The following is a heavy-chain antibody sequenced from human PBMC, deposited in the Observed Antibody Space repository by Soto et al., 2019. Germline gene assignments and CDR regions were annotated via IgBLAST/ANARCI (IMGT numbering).Heavy chain of an antibody. V-gene: IGHV1-18*04. CDR3: ARDSSPSGFDY. J-gene: IGHJ4*02. Sequence: SXKVSFKASGYTXTSYGIGLVRQAPGQGLEWMGWISAYNGNTNYAQKLQGRVTMTTEKSTSTAYMELRRLRSDDTAVYYCARDSSPSGFDYWGQGTLGTVS. CDR2: ISAYNGNT. CDR1: GYTXTSYG. D-gene: IGHD6-13*01.